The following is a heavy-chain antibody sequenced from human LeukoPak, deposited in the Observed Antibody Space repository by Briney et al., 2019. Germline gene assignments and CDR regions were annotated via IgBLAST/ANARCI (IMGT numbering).Heavy chain of an antibody. CDR2: TYYRSKWYN. CDR1: GDSVSTNSAA. Sequence: SQTLSLTCAISGDSVSTNSAAWNWIRQSPSRGLEWLGRTYYRSKWYNDYAVSVKSRITINPDTSKNQFSLQLNSVTPEDTAVYYCAGDLGVFSSWSKYDYWGQGSVVTVSS. V-gene: IGHV6-1*01. D-gene: IGHD6-13*01. J-gene: IGHJ4*02. CDR3: AGDLGVFSSWSKYDY.